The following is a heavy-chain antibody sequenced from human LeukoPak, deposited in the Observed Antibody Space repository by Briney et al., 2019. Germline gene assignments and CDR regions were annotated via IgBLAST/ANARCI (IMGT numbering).Heavy chain of an antibody. CDR2: IDPNSGGT. D-gene: IGHD1-26*01. V-gene: IGHV1-2*02. CDR1: GFTFTAYY. J-gene: IGHJ4*02. CDR3: ARIGISGSYWDFDQ. Sequence: ASVKVSCKASGFTFTAYYMHWVRQAPGQGLEWMGWIDPNSGGTYYARHFQGRVAMTRDTSISTAYMELSRLRSDDTAVYYCARIGISGSYWDFDQWGQGTLVTVSS.